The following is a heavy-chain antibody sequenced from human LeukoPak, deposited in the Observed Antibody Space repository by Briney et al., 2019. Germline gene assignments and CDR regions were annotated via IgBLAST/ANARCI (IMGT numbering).Heavy chain of an antibody. D-gene: IGHD2-15*01. Sequence: GGSLRLSCAASGFTFKSYTIHWVRQAPGKGLEYVSTISGYGDSTYYANSVKGRFTTSRDNSKNTLYLQMGSLRAEDMAVYYCARGGGYCDATGCYGIDYWGQGTLVTVSS. CDR1: GFTFKSYT. V-gene: IGHV3-64*01. CDR2: ISGYGDST. CDR3: ARGGGYCDATGCYGIDY. J-gene: IGHJ4*02.